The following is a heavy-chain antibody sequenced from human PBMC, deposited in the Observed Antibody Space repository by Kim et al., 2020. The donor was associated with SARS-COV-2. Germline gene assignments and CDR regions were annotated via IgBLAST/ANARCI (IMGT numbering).Heavy chain of an antibody. Sequence: GGSLRLSCEASGFTFSDYTLIWVRQAPGKGLEWISTISDTRTGNTHYADSVKGRFTISRDDSKHTAHLLMDTLRADDTALCYCAMWLGEHFDHWGRGALVTVSS. CDR2: ISDTRTGNT. CDR3: AMWLGEHFDH. D-gene: IGHD3-10*01. J-gene: IGHJ4*03. CDR1: GFTFSDYT. V-gene: IGHV3-23*01.